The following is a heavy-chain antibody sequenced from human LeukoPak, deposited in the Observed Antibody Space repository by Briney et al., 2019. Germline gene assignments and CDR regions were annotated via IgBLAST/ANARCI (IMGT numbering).Heavy chain of an antibody. D-gene: IGHD6-13*01. V-gene: IGHV3-15*01. CDR1: GFTFSNAW. CDR3: TTDKRSWYEWGAFDI. J-gene: IGHJ3*02. CDR2: IKSKTDSGTT. Sequence: GGSLRLSCAASGFTFSNAWMSWVRQAPGKGLEWVGRIKSKTDSGTTDYAAPVKGRFTISRDDSKNTLYLQMDSLKTEDTAVYYCTTDKRSWYEWGAFDIWGQGTMVTVSS.